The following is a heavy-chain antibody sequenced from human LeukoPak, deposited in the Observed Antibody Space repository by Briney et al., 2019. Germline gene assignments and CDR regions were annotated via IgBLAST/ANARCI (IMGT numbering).Heavy chain of an antibody. J-gene: IGHJ3*02. CDR3: ATPYQSLMVYALGAFDI. CDR1: GYTFTGYY. Sequence: ASVDVSCKASGYTFTGYYMHWVRQAPGQGVEWIGWINPNSGGTNYAQKFQGRVTMTRDTSISTAYMELSRLRSDDTAVYYCATPYQSLMVYALGAFDIWGQGTMVTVSS. D-gene: IGHD2-8*01. V-gene: IGHV1-2*02. CDR2: INPNSGGT.